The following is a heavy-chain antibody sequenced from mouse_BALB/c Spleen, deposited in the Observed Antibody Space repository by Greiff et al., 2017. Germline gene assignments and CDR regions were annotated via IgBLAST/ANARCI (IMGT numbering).Heavy chain of an antibody. CDR2: INPSNGGT. CDR3: TRRYGNFYYAMDY. D-gene: IGHD2-10*02. Sequence: SGAELVKPGASVKLSCKASGYTFTSYYMYWVKQRPGQGLEWIGEINPSNGGTNFNEKFKSKATLTVDKSSSTAYMQLSSLTSEDSAVYYCTRRYGNFYYAMDYWGQGTSVTVSS. V-gene: IGHV1S81*02. CDR1: GYTFTSYY. J-gene: IGHJ4*01.